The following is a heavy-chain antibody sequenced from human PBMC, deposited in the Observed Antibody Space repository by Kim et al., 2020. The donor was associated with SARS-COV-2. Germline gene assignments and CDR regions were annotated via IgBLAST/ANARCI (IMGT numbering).Heavy chain of an antibody. V-gene: IGHV3-73*01. Sequence: GGSLRLSCAASGFTFSDSPMHWVRQASGKGLEWVGLISSRGYSYATSYAASGKVSFTISRDDSESTAQLQMNSLKTADTAGYYCTRVRGTPLSFWDACDVWGQGTMVTVSS. CDR1: GFTFSDSP. CDR3: TRVRGTPLSFWDACDV. J-gene: IGHJ3*01. D-gene: IGHD1-1*01. CDR2: ISSRGYSYAT.